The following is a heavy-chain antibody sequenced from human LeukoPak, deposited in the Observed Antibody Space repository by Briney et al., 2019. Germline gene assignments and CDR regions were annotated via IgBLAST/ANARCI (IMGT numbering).Heavy chain of an antibody. Sequence: APVKVSCKASGYTFTGYYMHWVRQAPGQGLEWMGWINPNSGGTNYAQKFQGRVTMTRDTSISTAYMELSRLRSDDTAVYYCARGPYSSSWYQWDVFDYWGQGTLVTVSS. CDR3: ARGPYSSSWYQWDVFDY. V-gene: IGHV1-2*02. J-gene: IGHJ4*02. CDR2: INPNSGGT. CDR1: GYTFTGYY. D-gene: IGHD6-13*01.